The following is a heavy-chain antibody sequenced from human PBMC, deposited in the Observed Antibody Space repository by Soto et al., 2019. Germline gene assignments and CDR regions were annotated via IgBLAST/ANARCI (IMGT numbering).Heavy chain of an antibody. D-gene: IGHD3-10*02. CDR2: SSNSGTYT. V-gene: IGHV3-11*06. CDR1: GFKVSEYY. J-gene: IGHJ4*02. Sequence: PGGSLRLSCAASGFKVSEYYMSWIRQAPGKGLEWLSYSSNSGTYTRYADSVKGRFSISRDNAKNSLFLQINSLRGEDSATYYCARSGENYNVLDYWGQGTPVTVSS. CDR3: ARSGENYNVLDY.